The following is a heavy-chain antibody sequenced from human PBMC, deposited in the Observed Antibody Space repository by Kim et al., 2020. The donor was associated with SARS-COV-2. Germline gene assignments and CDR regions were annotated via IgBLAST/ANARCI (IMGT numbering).Heavy chain of an antibody. D-gene: IGHD3-22*01. V-gene: IGHV1-46*01. CDR3: ASPGAVRWLLPDYGMDV. J-gene: IGHJ6*02. CDR1: GYTFTSYY. CDR2: INPSGGST. Sequence: ASVKVSCKASGYTFTSYYMHWVRQAPGQGLEWMGIINPSGGSTSYAQKFQGRVTMTRDTSTSTVYMELSSLRSEDTAVYYCASPGAVRWLLPDYGMDVWGQGTTVTVSS.